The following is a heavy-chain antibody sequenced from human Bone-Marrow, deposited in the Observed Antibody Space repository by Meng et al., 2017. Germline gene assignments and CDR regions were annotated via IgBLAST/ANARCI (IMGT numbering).Heavy chain of an antibody. J-gene: IGHJ4*02. CDR2: INTVGSTT. CDR3: AREGSVTTDY. Sequence: GQLVAAGGGLVLPGGALRFSCAVSGFSFSTYWMHWVRQAPGKGLVWVSHINTVGSTTTYADSVKGRFTISRDNAKNTLYLQMNSLTAEDTAVYYCAREGSVTTDYWGQGTLVTVSS. D-gene: IGHD4-17*01. CDR1: GFSFSTYW. V-gene: IGHV3-74*01.